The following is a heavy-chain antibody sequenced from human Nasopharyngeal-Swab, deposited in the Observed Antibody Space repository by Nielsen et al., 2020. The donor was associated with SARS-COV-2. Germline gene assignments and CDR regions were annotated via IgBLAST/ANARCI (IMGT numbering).Heavy chain of an antibody. CDR2: INHSGST. CDR1: GGSFSGYY. J-gene: IGHJ6*03. Sequence: SQTLSLTCAVYGGSFSGYYWSWIRQPPGRGLEWIGEINHSGSTNYNPSLKSRATISVDTSKNQFSLKLSSVTAADTAVYYCARGTQIYSSGYSYYYYMDVWGKGTTVAVSS. V-gene: IGHV4-34*01. CDR3: ARGTQIYSSGYSYYYYMDV. D-gene: IGHD3-22*01.